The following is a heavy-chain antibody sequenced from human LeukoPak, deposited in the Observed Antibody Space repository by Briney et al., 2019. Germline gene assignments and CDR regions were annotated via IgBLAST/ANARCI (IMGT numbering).Heavy chain of an antibody. V-gene: IGHV3-23*01. CDR3: ARLHTGLLIDY. J-gene: IGHJ4*02. CDR1: GFTFSSYA. Sequence: GGSLRLSCAASGFTFSSYAMSCVRQAPGKGLEWVSAISGSGGSTYYADSVKGRFTISRDNSKNTLYLQMNSLRAEDTAVYYCARLHTGLLIDYWGQGTLVTVSS. CDR2: ISGSGGST. D-gene: IGHD4-11*01.